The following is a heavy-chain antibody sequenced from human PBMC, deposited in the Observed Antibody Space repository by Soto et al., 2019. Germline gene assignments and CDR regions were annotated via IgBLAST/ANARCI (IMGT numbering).Heavy chain of an antibody. D-gene: IGHD3-22*01. CDR1: GASLSSGGYY. V-gene: IGHV4-31*03. CDR2: IYFDGMT. CDR3: ARDRYGDYYAY. J-gene: IGHJ4*02. Sequence: QVQLLESGPGLVKPSQTLSLSCIVSGASLSSGGYYWNWIRQHPGKGLEWIGYIYFDGMTYYNPSPESRVTMSIDASKNQFSLHLGSVTAADTAVYYCARDRYGDYYAYWGQGILVTVSS.